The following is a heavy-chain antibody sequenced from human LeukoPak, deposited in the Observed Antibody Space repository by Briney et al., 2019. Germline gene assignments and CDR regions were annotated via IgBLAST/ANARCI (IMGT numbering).Heavy chain of an antibody. J-gene: IGHJ4*02. D-gene: IGHD3-22*01. CDR1: GFTFSSYG. CDR3: AKDWSPYDSSGFGTDY. V-gene: IGHV3-30*18. Sequence: GGSLRLSCAASGFTFSSYGMHWVRQAPGKGLEWVAVISYAGSNKYYADSVKGRFTISRDNSKNTLYLQMNSLRAEDTAVYYCAKDWSPYDSSGFGTDYWGQGTLVTVSS. CDR2: ISYAGSNK.